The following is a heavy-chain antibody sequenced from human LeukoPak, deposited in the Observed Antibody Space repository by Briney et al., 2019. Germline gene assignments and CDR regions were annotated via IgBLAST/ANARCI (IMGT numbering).Heavy chain of an antibody. CDR1: GGSFSGYY. J-gene: IGHJ4*02. CDR2: INHSGST. V-gene: IGHV4-34*01. Sequence: SETLSLTCAVYGGSFSGYYWSWIRQPPGKGLEWIGEINHSGSTNYNPSLKSRVTISVDTSKNQFSLKLSSVTAADTAVYYCAGGGPIVVVPAAMGDFDYWGQGTLVTVSS. D-gene: IGHD2-2*01. CDR3: AGGGPIVVVPAAMGDFDY.